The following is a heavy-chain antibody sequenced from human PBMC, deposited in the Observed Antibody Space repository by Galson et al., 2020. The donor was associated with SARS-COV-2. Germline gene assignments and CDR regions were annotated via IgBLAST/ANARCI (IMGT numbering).Heavy chain of an antibody. V-gene: IGHV4-30-2*01. CDR2: ISHSGST. D-gene: IGHD3-10*01. CDR3: ARRYYYGPGTGLDV. Sequence: SETLSLTCAVSGDSVSSGGFSWNWIRQPPGRGLEWLGYISHSGSTSYTPSLESRLTISIDRSKNQFSLKLTSVTAADTAVYYCARRYYYGPGTGLDVWGQGTTVTVSS. CDR1: GDSVSSGGFS. J-gene: IGHJ6*02.